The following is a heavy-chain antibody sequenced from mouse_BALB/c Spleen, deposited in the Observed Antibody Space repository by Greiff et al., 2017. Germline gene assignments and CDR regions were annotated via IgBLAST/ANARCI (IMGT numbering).Heavy chain of an antibody. CDR2: IWAGGST. J-gene: IGHJ3*01. CDR1: GFSLTSYG. V-gene: IGHV2-9*02. D-gene: IGHD2-1*01. Sequence: VMLVESGPGLVAPSQSLSITCTVSGFSLTSYGVHWVRQPPGKGLEWLGVIWAGGSTNYNSALMSRLSISKDNSKSQVFLNMNSLQTDDTAMYYGARDLGGNYVGTWFAYWGQGTLVTVSA. CDR3: ARDLGGNYVGTWFAY.